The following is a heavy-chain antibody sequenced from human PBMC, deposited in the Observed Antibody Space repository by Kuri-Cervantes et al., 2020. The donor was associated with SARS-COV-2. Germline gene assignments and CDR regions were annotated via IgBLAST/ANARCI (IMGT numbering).Heavy chain of an antibody. J-gene: IGHJ5*02. CDR2: MNPNSGNT. D-gene: IGHD2-21*01. Sequence: ASVKVSCKASGYTFTSYDINWVRQATGQGLEWMGWMNPNSGNTGYAQKFQGRVTMTRDTSISTAYMELSRLRSDDTAVYYCARDRGPQVMFDPWGQGTLVTVSS. CDR3: ARDRGPQVMFDP. V-gene: IGHV1-8*02. CDR1: GYTFTSYD.